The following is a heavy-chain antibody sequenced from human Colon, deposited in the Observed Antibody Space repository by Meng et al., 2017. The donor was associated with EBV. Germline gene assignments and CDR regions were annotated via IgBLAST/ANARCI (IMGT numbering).Heavy chain of an antibody. Sequence: QVQLQQWGAGLLKPSETLSLSCVVYGGSLSDYYCSWIRQSPGRGLEWIGEIHPSGSIFYNPSLQSRVTISVDTSKNQFSLNLNSVTAADTAVYFCSRGVDSYKLGNLWGRGTLVIVSS. CDR3: SRGVDSYKLGNL. D-gene: IGHD7-27*01. V-gene: IGHV4-34*02. CDR1: GGSLSDYY. CDR2: IHPSGSI. J-gene: IGHJ2*01.